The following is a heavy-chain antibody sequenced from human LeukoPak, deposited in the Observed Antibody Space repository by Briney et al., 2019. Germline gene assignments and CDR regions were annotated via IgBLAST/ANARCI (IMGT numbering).Heavy chain of an antibody. CDR2: ISSNGGST. CDR1: GFTFSSYA. CDR3: ARPRGYSSSAGTRSYYFDY. D-gene: IGHD6-6*01. Sequence: PGGSLRLSCAASGFTFSSYAMHWVRQAPGKGLEYVSAISSNGGSTYYANSVKGRFTISRDNSKNTLYLQMGSLRAEDMAVYYCARPRGYSSSAGTRSYYFDYWGQGTLVTVSS. V-gene: IGHV3-64*01. J-gene: IGHJ4*02.